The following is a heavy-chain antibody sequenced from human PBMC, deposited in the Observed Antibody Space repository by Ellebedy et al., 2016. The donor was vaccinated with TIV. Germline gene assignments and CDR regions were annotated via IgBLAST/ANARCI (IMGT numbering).Heavy chain of an antibody. CDR2: ISSSGSTI. V-gene: IGHV3-11*01. J-gene: IGHJ4*02. CDR3: ASGYSGTGDDY. CDR1: GYTFSEYY. Sequence: SLKISXEVSGYTFSEYYMNCIRQAPGKGLEWISYISSSGSTIYYADSVRGRFTISRDNAKNSLSLQMNSLRAEDTAVYFCASGYSGTGDDYWGQGTLVTVSS. D-gene: IGHD1-26*01.